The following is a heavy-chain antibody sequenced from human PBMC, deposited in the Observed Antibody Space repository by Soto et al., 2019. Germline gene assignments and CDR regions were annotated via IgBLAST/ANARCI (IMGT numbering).Heavy chain of an antibody. CDR1: GYTFTGYY. CDR2: INPNSGGT. CDR3: ARDLSPLIYDTPDNWFDP. Sequence: ASVKVSCKASGYTFTGYYMHWVRQAPGQGLEWMGWINPNSGGTNYAQKFQGWVTMTRDTSISTAYMELSRLRSDDTAVYYCARDLSPLIYDTPDNWFDPWGQGTLVTVSS. V-gene: IGHV1-2*04. D-gene: IGHD3-22*01. J-gene: IGHJ5*02.